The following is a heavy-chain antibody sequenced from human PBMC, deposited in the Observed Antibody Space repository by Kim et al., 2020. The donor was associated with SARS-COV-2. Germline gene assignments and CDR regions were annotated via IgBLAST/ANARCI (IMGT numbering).Heavy chain of an antibody. Sequence: LKSRVTISVDTSKNQFSLKLSSVTAADTAVYYCASTYYYDSSGYYPLFDYWGQGTLVTVSS. J-gene: IGHJ4*02. D-gene: IGHD3-22*01. V-gene: IGHV4-59*01. CDR3: ASTYYYDSSGYYPLFDY.